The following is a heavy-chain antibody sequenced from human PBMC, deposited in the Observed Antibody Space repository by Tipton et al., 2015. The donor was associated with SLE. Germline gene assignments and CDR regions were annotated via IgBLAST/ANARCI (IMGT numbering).Heavy chain of an antibody. CDR3: AKETISSPTDYYGLDV. CDR2: IRYDGSTK. J-gene: IGHJ6*02. D-gene: IGHD4/OR15-4a*01. Sequence: SLRLSCAVSGFIFSTYGMHWVRQAPGKGLEWVAVIRYDGSTKSYADSVKGRFTISRDNSKNTLYLQMNSLRAEDTAVYYCAKETISSPTDYYGLDVWGQGTTVTVSS. CDR1: GFIFSTYG. V-gene: IGHV3-30*02.